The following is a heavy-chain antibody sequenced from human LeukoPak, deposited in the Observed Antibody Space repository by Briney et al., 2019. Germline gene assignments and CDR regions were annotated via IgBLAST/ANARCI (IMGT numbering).Heavy chain of an antibody. V-gene: IGHV4-59*01. Sequence: SETLSLTCTVSGGSISSYYWSWIRQPPGKGLEWIGYIYYSGSNNYNPSLKSRVTISVDTSKNQFSLKLSSVTAADTAVYYCARGRLYGDYYYYYMDVWGKGTTVTISS. CDR2: IYYSGSN. D-gene: IGHD2-8*01. J-gene: IGHJ6*03. CDR3: ARGRLYGDYYYYYMDV. CDR1: GGSISSYY.